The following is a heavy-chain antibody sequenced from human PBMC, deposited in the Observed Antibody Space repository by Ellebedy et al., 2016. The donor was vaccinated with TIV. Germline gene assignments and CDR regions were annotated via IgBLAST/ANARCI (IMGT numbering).Heavy chain of an antibody. CDR2: IDAAGST. CDR1: GGSITGGRNY. V-gene: IGHV4-61*02. CDR3: AREGPLLEPTLYNWFDS. D-gene: IGHD1-14*01. J-gene: IGHJ5*01. Sequence: SETLSLTXTVSGGSITGGRNYWSWIRQSAGKGLEWIGRIDAAGSTNYSPSLKSRVTMSVDTSKSQFSLKVNSVTAADTAVYYCAREGPLLEPTLYNWFDSWGQGTLVTVSS.